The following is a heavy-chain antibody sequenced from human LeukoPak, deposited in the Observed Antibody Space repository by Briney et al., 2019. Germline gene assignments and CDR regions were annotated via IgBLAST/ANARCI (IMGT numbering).Heavy chain of an antibody. Sequence: PGGSLRLSCAASGFTFSSYWMSWVRQAPGKGLEWVANIKQDGSEKYYVDSVKGRFTISRDNAKNSLYLQMNSLRAEDTAVYYCARGYDPYSSSWYHYDAFDIWGQGTMVTVSS. CDR2: IKQDGSEK. CDR1: GFTFSSYW. D-gene: IGHD6-13*01. J-gene: IGHJ3*02. V-gene: IGHV3-7*01. CDR3: ARGYDPYSSSWYHYDAFDI.